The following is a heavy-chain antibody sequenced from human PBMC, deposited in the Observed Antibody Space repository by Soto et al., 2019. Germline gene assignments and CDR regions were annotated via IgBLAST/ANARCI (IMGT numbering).Heavy chain of an antibody. CDR2: AYYRSQWYY. CDR3: TKQRGDSRTYNGRDV. CDR1: GDSVSSNSAA. V-gene: IGHV6-1*01. D-gene: IGHD2-21*02. Sequence: SPTLSLTCAISGDSVSSNSAAWNWIRQSPSRGLEWLGRAYYRSQWYYDSAVSVRSRITVIPDTSKNQFSLQLNSVTPEDTAVYYCTKQRGDSRTYNGRDVLGQGTTGNESS. J-gene: IGHJ6*02.